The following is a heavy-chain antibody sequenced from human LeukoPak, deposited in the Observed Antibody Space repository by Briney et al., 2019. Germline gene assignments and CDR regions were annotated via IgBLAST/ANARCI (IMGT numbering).Heavy chain of an antibody. V-gene: IGHV1-69*02. CDR3: ARGPHYDSSGYYPFQH. CDR2: IIPILGIA. D-gene: IGHD3-22*01. CDR1: GGTFSSYT. J-gene: IGHJ1*01. Sequence: GASVTVSCKASGGTFSSYTISWVRQAPGQGLEWMGRIIPILGIANYAQKFQGRVTITADKSTSTAYMELSSLRSEDTAVYYCARGPHYDSSGYYPFQHWGQGTLVTVSS.